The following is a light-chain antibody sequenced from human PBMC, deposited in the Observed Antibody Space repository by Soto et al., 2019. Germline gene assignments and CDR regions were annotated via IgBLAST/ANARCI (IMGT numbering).Light chain of an antibody. CDR2: DVS. CDR3: SSYTSSSTLLYV. CDR1: SSDVGGYNY. J-gene: IGLJ1*01. Sequence: QSALTQPASGSRSPGQSITISCTGTSSDVGGYNYVSWYQQHPGKAPKLMIYDVSNRPSGVSNRFSGSKSGNTASLTISGLQAEDEADHYCSSYTSSSTLLYVFGTGTKLTLL. V-gene: IGLV2-14*01.